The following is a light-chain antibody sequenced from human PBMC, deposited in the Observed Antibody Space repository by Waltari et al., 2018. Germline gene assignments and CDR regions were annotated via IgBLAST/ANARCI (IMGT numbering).Light chain of an antibody. CDR2: AAS. CDR3: LQYNSKPFT. V-gene: IGKV1-17*01. CDR1: QGISKY. J-gene: IGKJ3*01. Sequence: DIQMTQSPSSLSASVGDRVTITCRASQGISKYLSWYQQKPGQAPKRLIYAASNLESGVPSRFSASGSGTEFTLIISSLQPEDFATYYCLQYNSKPFTFGPGTKLDIK.